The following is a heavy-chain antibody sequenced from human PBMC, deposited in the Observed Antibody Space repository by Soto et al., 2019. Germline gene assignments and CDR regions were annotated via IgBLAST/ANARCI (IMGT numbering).Heavy chain of an antibody. CDR1: GYTFTSYA. D-gene: IGHD5-12*01. Sequence: ASVKVSCKASGYTFTSYAIDWVRQAPGQRLEWMGWINAGNGNTKYSQKFQGRVTITRDTSASTAYMELSSLRSEDTAVYYCARGPWVATIFPLAVWGQGTTVTVSS. J-gene: IGHJ6*02. CDR3: ARGPWVATIFPLAV. CDR2: INAGNGNT. V-gene: IGHV1-3*01.